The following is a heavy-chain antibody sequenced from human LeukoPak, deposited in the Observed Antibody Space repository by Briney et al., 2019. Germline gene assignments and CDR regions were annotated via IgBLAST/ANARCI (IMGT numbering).Heavy chain of an antibody. Sequence: PGGSLRLSCAASGFTFSSYGMHWVRQAPGKGLEWVAVISYDGSNKYYADSVKGRFTISRDNSKNTLYLQMNSLRAEDTAAYYCAKDSSWDTLYYYYMDVWGKGSTVTVAS. D-gene: IGHD1-26*01. CDR1: GFTFSSYG. CDR3: AKDSSWDTLYYYYMDV. V-gene: IGHV3-30*18. J-gene: IGHJ6*03. CDR2: ISYDGSNK.